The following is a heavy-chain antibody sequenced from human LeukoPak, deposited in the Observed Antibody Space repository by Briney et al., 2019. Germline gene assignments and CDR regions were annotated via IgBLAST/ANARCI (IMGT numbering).Heavy chain of an antibody. CDR3: ARGNRPNYYYYYGMDV. CDR2: IYPGDSDT. Sequence: GESLKISCKGSGYSFTSYWIGWVRQMPGKGLEWMGIIYPGDSDTRYSPSFQGQVTISADKSISTAYLQWSSLKASDTAMYYYARGNRPNYYYYYGMDVWGQGTTVTVSS. V-gene: IGHV5-51*01. J-gene: IGHJ6*02. CDR1: GYSFTSYW.